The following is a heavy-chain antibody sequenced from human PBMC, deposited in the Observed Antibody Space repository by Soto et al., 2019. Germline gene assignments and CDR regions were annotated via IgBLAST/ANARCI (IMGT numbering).Heavy chain of an antibody. CDR1: GASISSYY. V-gene: IGHV4-4*07. D-gene: IGHD5-12*01. J-gene: IGHJ6*02. CDR2: IYTSGST. Sequence: QVQLQESGPGLVRPSETLSLTCTVSGASISSYYWSWIRQPAGKGLDWIGRIYTSGSTNYNPSLKSRVSMSVDTSKNQFSLKLNSVTAADTAVYYCARDRLGYSGYDDYGMDVWGQGTTVSVSS. CDR3: ARDRLGYSGYDDYGMDV.